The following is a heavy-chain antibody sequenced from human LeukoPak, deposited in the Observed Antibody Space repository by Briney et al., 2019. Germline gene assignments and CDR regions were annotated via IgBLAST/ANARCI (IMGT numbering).Heavy chain of an antibody. J-gene: IGHJ4*02. D-gene: IGHD6-13*01. CDR1: GYSFTSYW. CDR3: ARRVAATGTLDY. V-gene: IGHV5-51*01. CDR2: IYPGDSDT. Sequence: SGESLKISCKGSGYSFTSYWIGWVRQMPGKGLEWMRIIYPGDSDTRYSPSFQGQVTISADKSITTAYLQWSSLKAPDTAMYYCARRVAATGTLDYWGQGTLVTVSS.